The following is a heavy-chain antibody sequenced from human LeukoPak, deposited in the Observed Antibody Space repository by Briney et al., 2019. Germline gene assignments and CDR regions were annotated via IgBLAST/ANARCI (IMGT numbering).Heavy chain of an antibody. CDR3: ARDIVATGSDYYGMDV. CDR1: GFTVSSNY. Sequence: GGSLRLSCAASGFTVSSNYMSWVRQAPGQGLEWVSVIYSGGSTYYADSVKGRFTISRDNTKTTLYLQMNSLRAEDTAVYYCARDIVATGSDYYGMDVWGQGTTVTVSS. CDR2: IYSGGST. J-gene: IGHJ6*02. D-gene: IGHD5-12*01. V-gene: IGHV3-66*01.